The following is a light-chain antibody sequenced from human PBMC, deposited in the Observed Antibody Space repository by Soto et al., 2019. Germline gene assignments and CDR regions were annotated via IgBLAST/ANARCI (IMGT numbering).Light chain of an antibody. V-gene: IGKV3-20*01. CDR2: GAS. J-gene: IGKJ1*01. CDR1: QSVSNNY. Sequence: EIVLTQSPGTLSLSPGERATLSCRASQSVSNNYLAWYQQKPGQAPRLLIYGASNRSTGIPDRFSGSGSGTDFTLTISRLEPEDVAVYYCQQYGRSGTFGQGTKVDIK. CDR3: QQYGRSGT.